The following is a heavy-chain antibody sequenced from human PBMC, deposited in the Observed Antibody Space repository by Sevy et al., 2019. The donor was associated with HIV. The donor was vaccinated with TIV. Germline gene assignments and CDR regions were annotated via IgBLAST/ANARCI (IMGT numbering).Heavy chain of an antibody. Sequence: GGSLRLSCAASGFTFSSFAMSWVRHIPGKGLEWVSTINGRGGSAYYADSVKGRFTLSRDNSNNTVFPQMNRLRDEDTAVYYCARPTPRIAPSSAAFFDYWGQGTLVTVSS. CDR2: INGRGGSA. D-gene: IGHD1-26*01. J-gene: IGHJ4*02. CDR1: GFTFSSFA. V-gene: IGHV3-23*01. CDR3: ARPTPRIAPSSAAFFDY.